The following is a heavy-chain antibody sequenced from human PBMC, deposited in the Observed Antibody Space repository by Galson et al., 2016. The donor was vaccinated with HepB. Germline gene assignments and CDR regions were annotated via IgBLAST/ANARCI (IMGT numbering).Heavy chain of an antibody. D-gene: IGHD4-23*01. J-gene: IGHJ3*02. Sequence: SLRLSCAASGFTFKNHWMNWVRQAPGKGLEWLANIKEDGSDKYYVASVKGRFTISRDNGKNSLCLQMISLRDEDTAVYYCARIPYGGNGPFDIWGQGTMVTVSS. V-gene: IGHV3-7*03. CDR1: GFTFKNHW. CDR3: ARIPYGGNGPFDI. CDR2: IKEDGSDK.